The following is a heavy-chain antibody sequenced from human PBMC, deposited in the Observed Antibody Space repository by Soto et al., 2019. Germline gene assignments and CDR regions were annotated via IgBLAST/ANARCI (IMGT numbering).Heavy chain of an antibody. J-gene: IGHJ6*02. CDR3: ARSYYGSGTQSYYYYGMDV. V-gene: IGHV1-69*13. Sequence: SVKVSCKASGGPLSSYAISWVRQAPGQGLEWMGGIIPIFGTANYAQKFQGRVTITADESTSTAYMELSSLRSEDTAVYYCARSYYGSGTQSYYYYGMDVWGQGTTVTV. CDR1: GGPLSSYA. CDR2: IIPIFGTA. D-gene: IGHD3-10*01.